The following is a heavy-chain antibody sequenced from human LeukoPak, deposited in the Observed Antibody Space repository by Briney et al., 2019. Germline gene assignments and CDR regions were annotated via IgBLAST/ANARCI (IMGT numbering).Heavy chain of an antibody. D-gene: IGHD6-19*01. CDR2: LSSSGITT. CDR3: AKGIYSSGWSYFDY. Sequence: GGSLRLSCAASGFTFTNSAMSWVRQAPGKGLECVSTLSSSGITTYYADSVKGRFTISRDNSKNALYLQMNSLRAEDTAVYYCAKGIYSSGWSYFDYWGHGTLVTVSS. J-gene: IGHJ4*01. CDR1: GFTFTNSA. V-gene: IGHV3-23*01.